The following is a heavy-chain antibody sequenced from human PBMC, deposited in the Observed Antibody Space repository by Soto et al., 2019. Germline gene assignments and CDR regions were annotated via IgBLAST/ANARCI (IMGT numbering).Heavy chain of an antibody. Sequence: GGSLRLSCAASGFTFSSYSMNWVRQASGKGLEWVSSISSSSSYIYYADSVKGRFTISRDNAKNSLYLQMNSLRAEDTAVYYCARVVGTIFGVVAPFDYWGQGTLVTVYS. CDR3: ARVVGTIFGVVAPFDY. J-gene: IGHJ4*02. D-gene: IGHD3-3*01. V-gene: IGHV3-21*01. CDR2: ISSSSSYI. CDR1: GFTFSSYS.